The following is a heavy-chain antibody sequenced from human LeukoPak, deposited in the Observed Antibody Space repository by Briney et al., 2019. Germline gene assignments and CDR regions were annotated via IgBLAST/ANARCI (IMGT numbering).Heavy chain of an antibody. CDR2: ISGSGGST. D-gene: IGHD3-22*01. CDR3: ARATHYYDSSGYYYVLHYFDY. J-gene: IGHJ4*02. CDR1: GFTFSSYA. Sequence: GGSLGLSCAASGFTFSSYAMSWVRQAPGKGLEWVSAISGSGGSTYYADSVKGRFTISRDNSKNTLYLQMNSLRAEDTAVYYCARATHYYDSSGYYYVLHYFDYWGQGTLVTVSS. V-gene: IGHV3-23*01.